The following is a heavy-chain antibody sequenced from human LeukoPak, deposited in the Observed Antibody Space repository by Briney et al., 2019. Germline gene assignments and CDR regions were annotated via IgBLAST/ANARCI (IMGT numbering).Heavy chain of an antibody. J-gene: IGHJ6*02. CDR2: INHSGST. Sequence: SETLSLTCAVYGGSFSGYYWSWIRQPPGKGLEWIGEINHSGSTNYNPSLKSRVTISVDTSKNQFSLKLSSVTAADTAVYYCARRRGSSWLQYYYGMDVWGQGTTVTVSS. CDR3: ARRRGSSWLQYYYGMDV. V-gene: IGHV4-34*01. CDR1: GGSFSGYY. D-gene: IGHD6-13*01.